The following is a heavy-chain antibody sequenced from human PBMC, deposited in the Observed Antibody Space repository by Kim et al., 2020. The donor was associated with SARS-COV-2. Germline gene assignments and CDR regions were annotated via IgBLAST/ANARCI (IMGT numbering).Heavy chain of an antibody. CDR1: GFTFSSYG. CDR3: AKDLRQWLPTHTFDY. V-gene: IGHV3-30*18. Sequence: GGSLRLSCAASGFTFSSYGMHWVRQAPGKGLEWVAVISYDGSNKYYADSVKGRFTISRDNSKNTLYLQMNSLRAEDTAVYYCAKDLRQWLPTHTFDYWGQGTLVTVSS. J-gene: IGHJ4*02. CDR2: ISYDGSNK. D-gene: IGHD6-19*01.